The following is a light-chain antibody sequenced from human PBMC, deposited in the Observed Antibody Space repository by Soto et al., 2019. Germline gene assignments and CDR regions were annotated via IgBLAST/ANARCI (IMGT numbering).Light chain of an antibody. Sequence: QSVLTQPASVSASPGQSITISCTGTSSDVGGDSYVSWYQQHPGKAPKLMIYEVSNRPSGVSNRFSGSKSENTAFLTISGLQTEDEADYYCSSYTSSITVFGTGTKLTVL. V-gene: IGLV2-14*01. CDR2: EVS. CDR3: SSYTSSITV. CDR1: SSDVGGDSY. J-gene: IGLJ1*01.